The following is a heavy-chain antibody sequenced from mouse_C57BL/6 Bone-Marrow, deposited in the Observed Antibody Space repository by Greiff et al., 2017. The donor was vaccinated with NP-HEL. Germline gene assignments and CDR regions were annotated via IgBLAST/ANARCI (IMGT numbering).Heavy chain of an antibody. J-gene: IGHJ4*01. D-gene: IGHD1-1*01. V-gene: IGHV7-1*01. Sequence: EVHLVESGGGLVQSGRSLRLSCATSGFTFSDFYMEWVRQAPGKGLEWIAASRNKANDYTTEYSASVKGRFIVSRDTSQSILYLQMNALRAEDTAIYYCARDYYGSSHYAMDYWGQGTSVTVSS. CDR3: ARDYYGSSHYAMDY. CDR1: GFTFSDFY. CDR2: SRNKANDYTT.